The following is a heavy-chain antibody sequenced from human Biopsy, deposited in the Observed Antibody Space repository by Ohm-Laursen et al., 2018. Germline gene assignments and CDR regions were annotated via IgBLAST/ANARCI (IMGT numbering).Heavy chain of an antibody. V-gene: IGHV3-33*01. CDR3: ARDGAAGYGLDV. D-gene: IGHD6-25*01. Sequence: SLRLSCAASRFTFSSYGMHWVRQAPGKGLEWVAVIWYDGSRQYYADSVKGRFTISRDNSKNTLYLQMNSLRAEDTAVHYCARDGAAGYGLDVWGQGTTVTVSS. J-gene: IGHJ6*02. CDR2: IWYDGSRQ. CDR1: RFTFSSYG.